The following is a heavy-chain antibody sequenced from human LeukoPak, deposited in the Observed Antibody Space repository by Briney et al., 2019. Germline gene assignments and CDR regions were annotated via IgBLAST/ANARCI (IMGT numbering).Heavy chain of an antibody. D-gene: IGHD3-16*02. J-gene: IGHJ3*02. CDR2: ISSSSSSYI. CDR1: GFTFSSYS. V-gene: IGHV3-21*01. CDR3: ARDHYDYVWGSYRHDAFDI. Sequence: GGSLRLSCAVSGFTFSSYSMNWVRQAPGKGLEWVSSISSSSSSYIYYADSVKGRFTISRDNAKNSLYLQMNSLRAEDTAVYYCARDHYDYVWGSYRHDAFDIWGQGTMVTVSS.